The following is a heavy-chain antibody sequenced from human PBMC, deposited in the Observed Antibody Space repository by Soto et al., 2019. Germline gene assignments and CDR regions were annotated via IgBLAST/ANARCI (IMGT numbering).Heavy chain of an antibody. CDR2: ISSSSSVI. V-gene: IGHV3-48*01. CDR3: ARDLSWGSNWYYYMDV. Sequence: EVQLVESGGGLVQPGGSLRLSCATSGFILSDCAMNWVRQAPGKGLEWVSYISSSSSVIDYADSVKGRVTVSRDNARNSLYLQMNSLRAEDTAVYYCARDLSWGSNWYYYMDVWGKGTTFTVSS. D-gene: IGHD7-27*01. CDR1: GFILSDCA. J-gene: IGHJ6*03.